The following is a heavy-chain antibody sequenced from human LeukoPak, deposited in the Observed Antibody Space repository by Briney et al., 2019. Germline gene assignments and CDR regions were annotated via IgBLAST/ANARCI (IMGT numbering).Heavy chain of an antibody. CDR2: ISSSSSYI. D-gene: IGHD6-6*01. Sequence: GGSLRLSCAASGFTFSSYSMNWVRQAPGKGLEWVSSISSSSSYIYYADSVKGRFTVSRDNAKNSLYLQMNSLRAEDTAVYYCARGATARIAARFDYWGQGTLVTVSS. J-gene: IGHJ4*02. CDR3: ARGATARIAARFDY. CDR1: GFTFSSYS. V-gene: IGHV3-21*01.